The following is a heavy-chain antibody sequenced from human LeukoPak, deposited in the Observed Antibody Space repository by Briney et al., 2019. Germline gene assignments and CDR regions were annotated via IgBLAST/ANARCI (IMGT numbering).Heavy chain of an antibody. V-gene: IGHV3-21*04. CDR1: GFTFSSYS. J-gene: IGHJ4*02. CDR3: AKPDGSGSYFDY. CDR2: ISSSSSYI. Sequence: SGGSLRLSCAASGFTFSSYSMNWVRQAPGKGLEWVSSISSSSSYIYYADSVKGRFTISRDNSKNTLYLQMNSLRAEDTAVYYCAKPDGSGSYFDYWGQGTLVTVSS. D-gene: IGHD3-10*01.